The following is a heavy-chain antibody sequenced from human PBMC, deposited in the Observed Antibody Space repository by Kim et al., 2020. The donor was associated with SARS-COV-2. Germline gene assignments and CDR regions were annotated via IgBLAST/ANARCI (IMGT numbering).Heavy chain of an antibody. CDR1: GGSFSGYY. CDR2: INHSGST. CDR3: ARCVYYYDSSGYQGPKPERGRKSYNWFDP. D-gene: IGHD3-22*01. V-gene: IGHV4-34*01. Sequence: SETLSLTCAVYGGSFSGYYWSWIRQPPGKGLEWIGEINHSGSTNYNPSLKSRVTISVDTSKNQFSLKLSSVTAADTAVYYCARCVYYYDSSGYQGPKPERGRKSYNWFDPWGQGTLVTVSS. J-gene: IGHJ5*02.